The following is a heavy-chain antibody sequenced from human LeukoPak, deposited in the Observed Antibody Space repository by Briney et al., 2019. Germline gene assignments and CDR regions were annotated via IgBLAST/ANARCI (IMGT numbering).Heavy chain of an antibody. D-gene: IGHD3-10*01. V-gene: IGHV4-30-4*02. Sequence: SDTLSLTCTVSGGSVSSVSYYWSWIRQPPGKGLEWIGYIYYSGSTYYNPSLKSRVTISVDTSKNQFSLKLSSVTAADTAVYYCARDKYYYGSGSAFDYWGQGTLVTVSS. CDR1: GGSVSSVSYY. CDR3: ARDKYYYGSGSAFDY. CDR2: IYYSGST. J-gene: IGHJ4*02.